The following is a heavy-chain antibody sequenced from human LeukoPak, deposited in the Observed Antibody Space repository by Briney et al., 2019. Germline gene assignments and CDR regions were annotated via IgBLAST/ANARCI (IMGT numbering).Heavy chain of an antibody. V-gene: IGHV4-61*08. CDR3: ARDDYGDYYFDY. J-gene: IGHJ4*02. Sequence: SETLSLTCTVSGGSISSGGYYWSWIRQHPGKGLEWIGYIYYSGSTNYNPSLKSRVTISVDTSKNQFSLKLSSVTAADTAVYYCARDDYGDYYFDYWGQGTLVTVSS. CDR1: GGSISSGGYY. CDR2: IYYSGST. D-gene: IGHD4-17*01.